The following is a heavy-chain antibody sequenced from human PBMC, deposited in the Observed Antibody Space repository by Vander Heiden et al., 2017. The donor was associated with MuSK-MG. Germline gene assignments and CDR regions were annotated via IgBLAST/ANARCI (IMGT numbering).Heavy chain of an antibody. CDR2: IYYSGST. Sequence: QLQLQESGPGLVKPSETLSLMCTVAGGSISISYYYWGWIRQSPGQGMEWIGSIYYSGSTYYNPSLKSRVTISVDTSKNQFSLKLSSVTAADTAVYYCARLKDCSSTTCRSDYYYMDVWGKGTTVTVSS. J-gene: IGHJ6*03. V-gene: IGHV4-39*01. CDR3: ARLKDCSSTTCRSDYYYMDV. CDR1: GGSISISYYY. D-gene: IGHD2-2*01.